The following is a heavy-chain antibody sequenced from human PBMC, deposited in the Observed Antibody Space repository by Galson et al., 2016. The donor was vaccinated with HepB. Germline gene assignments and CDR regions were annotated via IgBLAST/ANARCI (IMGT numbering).Heavy chain of an antibody. J-gene: IGHJ4*02. V-gene: IGHV3-23*01. CDR3: AKFQMAVTGNVGYFDY. Sequence: LRLSCAASGFTFDTHAMNWVRQAPGKGLEWVSAISGSGLKTDYADSVKGRSTIFRDNSKNTVSLQMSNLRVGDTAVYYCAKFQMAVTGNVGYFDYWGQGALVTVSS. CDR2: ISGSGLKT. CDR1: GFTFDTHA. D-gene: IGHD6-19*01.